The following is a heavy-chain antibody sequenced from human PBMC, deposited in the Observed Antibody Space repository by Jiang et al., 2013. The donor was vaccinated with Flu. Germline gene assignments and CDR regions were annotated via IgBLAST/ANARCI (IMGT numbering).Heavy chain of an antibody. CDR2: TFYMSKWYN. D-gene: IGHD6-19*01. Sequence: PGLVKPSQTLSLTCAISGDSVSTNSAAWNWIRQSPSRGLEWLGRTFYMSKWYNDYAVSVKSRITINPDTSKNQFSLQLNPVTPEDTAVYYCARGRAVPGLNWFDPWGQGTLVTVSS. J-gene: IGHJ5*02. CDR1: GDSVSTNSAA. V-gene: IGHV6-1*01. CDR3: ARGRAVPGLNWFDP.